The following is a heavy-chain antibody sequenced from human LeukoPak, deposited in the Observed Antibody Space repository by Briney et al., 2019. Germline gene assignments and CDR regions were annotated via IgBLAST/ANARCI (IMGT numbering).Heavy chain of an antibody. CDR1: GFTFSSYW. J-gene: IGHJ6*02. Sequence: GGSLRLSCAASGFTFSSYWMSWVRQAPGKGLEWVANIKQDGSEKYYVDSVKGRFTISRDNSKNTLYLQMNSLRAEDTAVYYCARTLQELLPPTDYYYYGMDVWGQGTTVTVSS. V-gene: IGHV3-7*01. CDR3: ARTLQELLPPTDYYYYGMDV. D-gene: IGHD1-26*01. CDR2: IKQDGSEK.